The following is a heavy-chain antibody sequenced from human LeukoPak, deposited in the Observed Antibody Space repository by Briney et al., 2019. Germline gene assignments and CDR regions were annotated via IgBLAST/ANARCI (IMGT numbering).Heavy chain of an antibody. Sequence: PGGSLRLSCAASGFPFGADAMTWVRQAPGKGLEWVSSIGDSGVMTYYADSVKGRFTSSRDNSKNMLYLQMNSLRAEDTAVYYCAKQIRGVNDYWGQGTLVTVSS. J-gene: IGHJ4*02. D-gene: IGHD3-10*01. CDR3: AKQIRGVNDY. CDR1: GFPFGADA. V-gene: IGHV3-23*01. CDR2: IGDSGVMT.